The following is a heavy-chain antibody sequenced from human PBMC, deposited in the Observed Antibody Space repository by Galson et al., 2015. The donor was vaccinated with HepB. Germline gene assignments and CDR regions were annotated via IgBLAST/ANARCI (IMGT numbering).Heavy chain of an antibody. CDR3: ARTTDAGNHMDV. D-gene: IGHD1-14*01. CDR2: INADGGST. Sequence: SLRLSCAASGLTFSSSWMHWVRLAPGKGLVWVSRINADGGSTTYVDSVKGRFTISRDNAKNTLYLQMNSLRAEDTAVYYCARTTDAGNHMDVRGQGATVPASS. V-gene: IGHV3-74*01. CDR1: GLTFSSSW. J-gene: IGHJ6*02.